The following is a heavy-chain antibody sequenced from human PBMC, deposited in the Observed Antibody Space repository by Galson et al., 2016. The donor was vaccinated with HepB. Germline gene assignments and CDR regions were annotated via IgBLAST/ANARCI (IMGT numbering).Heavy chain of an antibody. V-gene: IGHV3-74*01. Sequence: SLRLSCAASGFTFSSYWMHWVRQAPGKGLAWVSRINSDGSSTSYADSVKGRFTISRDNAKNTLYLQMNSLRAEDTAVYYCARDLSGDGYNAFDIWGQGTMVTVSS. J-gene: IGHJ3*02. CDR1: GFTFSSYW. CDR3: ARDLSGDGYNAFDI. D-gene: IGHD5-24*01. CDR2: INSDGSST.